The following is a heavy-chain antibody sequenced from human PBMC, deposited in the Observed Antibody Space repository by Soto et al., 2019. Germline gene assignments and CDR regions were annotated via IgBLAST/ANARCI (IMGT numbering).Heavy chain of an antibody. D-gene: IGHD4-17*01. J-gene: IGHJ4*02. CDR3: ASTYGDCFDY. CDR1: GGSIRSYY. Sequence: QMQLQESGPGLVKPSETLSLTCTVSGGSIRSYYWSWIRQPPGKGLEWIGNIYYSGSTNYNPSLKSRVTISVDTPKNQFALNLSSVTAADTAVYYCASTYGDCFDYWGQGTLVTVSS. V-gene: IGHV4-59*01. CDR2: IYYSGST.